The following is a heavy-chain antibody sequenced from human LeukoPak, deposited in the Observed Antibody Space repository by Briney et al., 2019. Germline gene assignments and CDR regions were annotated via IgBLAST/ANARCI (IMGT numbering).Heavy chain of an antibody. CDR3: AREEEGGRSLPIAFDI. D-gene: IGHD3-10*01. CDR1: GGSISSYY. J-gene: IGHJ3*02. V-gene: IGHV4-59*01. CDR2: IYYSGST. Sequence: PSETLSLTCTVSGGSISSYYWSWIRQPPGKGLEWIGYIYYSGSTNYNPSLKSRVTISVDTSKNQFSLKLSSVTAADTAVYYCAREEEGGRSLPIAFDIWGQGTMVTVSS.